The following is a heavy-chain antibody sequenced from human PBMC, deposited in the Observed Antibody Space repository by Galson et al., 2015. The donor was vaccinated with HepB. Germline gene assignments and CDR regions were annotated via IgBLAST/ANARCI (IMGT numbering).Heavy chain of an antibody. D-gene: IGHD1-26*01. CDR2: FDPEDGET. CDR3: ATVTLVGINGVYYFHF. J-gene: IGHJ4*02. CDR1: GYTFADLS. Sequence: SVKVSCKVSGYTFADLSIHWVRQAPGKGLEWMGHFDPEDGETRYQQKFQGRVTMTGDTSSDTVYMELTSLTSEDTAVFYCATVTLVGINGVYYFHFWGQGTLVTVSS. V-gene: IGHV1-24*01.